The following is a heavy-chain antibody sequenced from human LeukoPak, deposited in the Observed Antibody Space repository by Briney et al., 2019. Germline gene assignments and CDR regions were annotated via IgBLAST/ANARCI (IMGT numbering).Heavy chain of an antibody. CDR2: IYTSGST. CDR3: ARDSSSWFTSWGNWFDP. CDR1: GGSISSYY. Sequence: SETLSLTCTVSGGSISSYYWSWIRQPAGKGLEWIGRIYTSGSTNYNPSLKSRVTISVDTSKNQFSLKLSPVTAADTAVYYCARDSSSWFTSWGNWFDPWGQGTLVTVSS. V-gene: IGHV4-4*07. J-gene: IGHJ5*02. D-gene: IGHD6-13*01.